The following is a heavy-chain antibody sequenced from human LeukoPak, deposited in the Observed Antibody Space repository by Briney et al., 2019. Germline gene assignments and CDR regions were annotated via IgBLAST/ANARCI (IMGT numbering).Heavy chain of an antibody. V-gene: IGHV4-39*07. CDR2: IFYSGST. CDR3: ARTTMVRGTYYMDV. CDR1: SDSISTSNYY. D-gene: IGHD3-10*01. Sequence: PSETLSLTCTVSSDSISTSNYYWGWVRQPPGKALEWIGNIFYSGSTYYSPSLKSRVTISLDTSKNQFSLKLSSVTAADTAVYYCARTTMVRGTYYMDVWGKGTTVTISS. J-gene: IGHJ6*03.